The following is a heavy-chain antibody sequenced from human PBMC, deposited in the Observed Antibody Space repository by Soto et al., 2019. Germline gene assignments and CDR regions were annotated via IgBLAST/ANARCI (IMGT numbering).Heavy chain of an antibody. CDR3: ARGITLPTPLDY. V-gene: IGHV1-3*01. CDR2: MNPLNGDT. J-gene: IGHJ4*02. Sequence: ASVKVSCKASGYTLTTYSMHWVRQAPGQRLEWMGWMNPLNGDTKYSQRFQGRLTITRDTSASTAYMELSSLRSEDTAVYYCARGITLPTPLDYWGQGTLVTVSS. D-gene: IGHD1-20*01. CDR1: GYTLTTYS.